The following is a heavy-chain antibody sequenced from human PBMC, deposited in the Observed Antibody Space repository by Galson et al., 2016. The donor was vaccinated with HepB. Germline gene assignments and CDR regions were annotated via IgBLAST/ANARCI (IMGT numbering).Heavy chain of an antibody. CDR3: AKVQGGYSVF. CDR1: GFSFNDYA. D-gene: IGHD5/OR15-5a*01. CDR2: ISRSGDVP. V-gene: IGHV3-23*01. J-gene: IGHJ4*02. Sequence: SLRLSCAGSGFSFNDYAMNWVRQALGTGLEWVSGISRSGDVPYYADSVKGRFRIPRDNARSTVYLEMNSLRVDDSAVYYCAKVQGGYSVFCGQGMLVSVSS.